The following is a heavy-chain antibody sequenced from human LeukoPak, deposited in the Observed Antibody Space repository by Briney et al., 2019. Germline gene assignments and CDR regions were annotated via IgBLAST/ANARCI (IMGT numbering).Heavy chain of an antibody. Sequence: GASVKVSCKASGYTFTGYYMQWVRQAPGQGLEWMGIINPSGGTTSYAQKFQGRVTLTRDTSTSTVYMEMRSLRSEDTAVYYCARDLFRAAGSNYYGMDVWGQGTTVTVSS. CDR2: INPSGGTT. CDR1: GYTFTGYY. CDR3: ARDLFRAAGSNYYGMDV. J-gene: IGHJ6*02. V-gene: IGHV1-46*01. D-gene: IGHD2-21*01.